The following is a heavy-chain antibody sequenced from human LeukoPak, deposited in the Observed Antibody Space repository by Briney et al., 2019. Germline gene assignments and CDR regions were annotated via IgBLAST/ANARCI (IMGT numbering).Heavy chain of an antibody. CDR3: ARSVSWGLLVRDDAFDI. V-gene: IGHV4-59*08. CDR2: IHYSGST. CDR1: GGSISSYH. D-gene: IGHD2-21*01. J-gene: IGHJ3*02. Sequence: SETLSLTCTVSGGSISSYHWVWIRQPPGKGLEWIGYIHYSGSTNYNPSLKSRVTTSVDTSKKQFSLKLRSVTAADTAVYYCARSVSWGLLVRDDAFDIWGQGTMVTVSS.